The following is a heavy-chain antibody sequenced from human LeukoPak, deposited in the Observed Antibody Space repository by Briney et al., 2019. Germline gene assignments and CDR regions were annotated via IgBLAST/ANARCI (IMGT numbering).Heavy chain of an antibody. Sequence: GRSLRLSCAASGFTFSSYGMHWVRQAPGKGLEWVAVISYDGSNKYYADSVKGRFTISRDNSKNTLYLQMNSLRAEDTAVYYCAREVSGGDRIFDYWGQGTLVTVSS. CDR2: ISYDGSNK. CDR1: GFTFSSYG. D-gene: IGHD2-21*02. V-gene: IGHV3-30*03. J-gene: IGHJ4*02. CDR3: AREVSGGDRIFDY.